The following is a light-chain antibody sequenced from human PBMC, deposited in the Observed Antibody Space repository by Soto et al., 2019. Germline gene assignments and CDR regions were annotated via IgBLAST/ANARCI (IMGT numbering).Light chain of an antibody. J-gene: IGKJ1*01. CDR3: QQYDSFSGT. CDR1: QDITNY. V-gene: IGKV1-33*01. CDR2: DAS. Sequence: DIQMTQSPSALSASVGDRVTITCQASQDITNYLNWYQQKPGRAPRLLLYDASSLETGVPSRFSGSGSGTEFTLTITNLQPDDFATYYCQQYDSFSGTFGQGTKVDIK.